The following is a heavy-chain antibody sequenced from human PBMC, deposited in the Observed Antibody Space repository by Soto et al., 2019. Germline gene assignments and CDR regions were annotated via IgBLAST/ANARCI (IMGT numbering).Heavy chain of an antibody. CDR1: GFTFSSYA. CDR2: ISYDGSNK. V-gene: IGHV3-30-3*01. CDR3: ASATVTAKQYYYYYGMDV. J-gene: IGHJ6*02. Sequence: GGSLRLSCAASGFTFSSYAMHWVRQAPGKGLEWVAVISYDGSNKYYADSVKGRFTISRDNSKNTLYLQMNSLRAEDTAVYYCASATVTAKQYYYYYGMDVWGQGTTVTVSS. D-gene: IGHD4-17*01.